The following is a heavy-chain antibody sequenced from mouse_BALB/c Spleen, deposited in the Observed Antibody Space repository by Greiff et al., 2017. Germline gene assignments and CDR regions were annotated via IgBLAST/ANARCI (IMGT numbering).Heavy chain of an antibody. D-gene: IGHD2-1*01. CDR2: IWAGGST. CDR3: ARALYYGNLFAY. Sequence: VQGVESGPGLVAPSQSLSITCTVSGFSLTSYGVHWVRQPPGKGLEWLGVIWAGGSTNYNSALMSRLSISKDNSKSQVFLKMNSLQTDDTAMYYCARALYYGNLFAYWGQGTLVTVSA. J-gene: IGHJ3*01. V-gene: IGHV2-9*02. CDR1: GFSLTSYG.